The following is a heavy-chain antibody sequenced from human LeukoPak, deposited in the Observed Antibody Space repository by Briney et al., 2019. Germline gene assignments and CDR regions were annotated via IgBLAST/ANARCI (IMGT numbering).Heavy chain of an antibody. CDR3: ARDYYYGSGSYYFWFDP. V-gene: IGHV1-2*02. Sequence: GASVKVSCKASGFTFTGYSLHWVRQAPGQGLEWMGWINPNSGGTNYAQKFQGRVIMTRDMSINTAYMELSSLRSDDTAVYYCARDYYYGSGSYYFWFDPRGQGTLVTVSS. CDR2: INPNSGGT. J-gene: IGHJ5*02. D-gene: IGHD3-10*01. CDR1: GFTFTGYS.